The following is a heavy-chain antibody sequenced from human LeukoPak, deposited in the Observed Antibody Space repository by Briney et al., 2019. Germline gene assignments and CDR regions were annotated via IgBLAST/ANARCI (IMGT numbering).Heavy chain of an antibody. V-gene: IGHV3-48*04. D-gene: IGHD6-19*01. CDR3: ARESVAGTVPYYYYYYMDV. CDR2: ISSSGSTI. CDR1: GFTFSSYG. Sequence: GGSLRLSCAASGFTFSSYGMNWVRQAPGKGLEWVSSISSSGSTIYYADSVKGRSTISRDNAKNSLYLQMNSLRAEDTAVYYCARESVAGTVPYYYYYYMDVWGKGTTVTVSS. J-gene: IGHJ6*03.